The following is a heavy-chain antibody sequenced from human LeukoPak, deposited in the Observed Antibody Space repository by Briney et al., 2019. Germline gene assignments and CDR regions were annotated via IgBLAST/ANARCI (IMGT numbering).Heavy chain of an antibody. V-gene: IGHV3-53*01. CDR3: MTDRRPRYGSYSWRFGNSAFDI. J-gene: IGHJ3*02. CDR2: IYSGGST. Sequence: GGSLRLSCAASGFTVSSNYMGWVRQAPGKGLECVSVIYSGGSTYSADSVKGRFTISRDNSKNTLYLQMNSLRAEDTAVYYCMTDRRPRYGSYSWRFGNSAFDIWGQGTMVTVSS. D-gene: IGHD1-26*01. CDR1: GFTVSSNY.